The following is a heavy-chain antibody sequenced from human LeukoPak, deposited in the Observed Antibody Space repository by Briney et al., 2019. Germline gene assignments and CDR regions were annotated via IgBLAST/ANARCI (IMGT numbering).Heavy chain of an antibody. CDR3: AVGLGFGGAYFDY. CDR1: GGSISSYY. J-gene: IGHJ4*02. CDR2: INHSGST. Sequence: SETLSLTCTVSGGSISSYYWSWIRQPPGKGLEWIGEINHSGSTNYNPSLKSRVTISVDTSKNQFSLKLSSVTAADTAVYYCAVGLGFGGAYFDYWGQGTLVTVSS. D-gene: IGHD3-10*01. V-gene: IGHV4-34*01.